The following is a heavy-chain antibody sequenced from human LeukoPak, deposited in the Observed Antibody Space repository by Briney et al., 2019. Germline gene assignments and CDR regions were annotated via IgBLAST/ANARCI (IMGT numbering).Heavy chain of an antibody. J-gene: IGHJ4*02. CDR1: GFTFSSFS. Sequence: GGSLRLSCAASGFTFSSFSMNWVRQAPGKGLEWVSSISSSSSYIYYADSVKGRFTISRDNSKNTLYLQMNSLRAEDTAVYYCAKLNYYDSSGYNSQPFDYWGQGTLVTVSS. CDR3: AKLNYYDSSGYNSQPFDY. V-gene: IGHV3-21*01. CDR2: ISSSSSYI. D-gene: IGHD3-22*01.